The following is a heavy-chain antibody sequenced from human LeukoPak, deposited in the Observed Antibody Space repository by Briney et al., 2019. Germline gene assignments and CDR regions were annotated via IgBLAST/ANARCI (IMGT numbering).Heavy chain of an antibody. Sequence: ASVKVSCKASGYTFTNYDISWVRQAPGQGLEWMGGIIPIFGTANYAQKFQGRVTITTDESTSTAYMELSSLRSEDTAVYYCARELEQPTTVVTPLDAFDIWGQGTMVTVSS. J-gene: IGHJ3*02. CDR3: ARELEQPTTVVTPLDAFDI. V-gene: IGHV1-69*05. D-gene: IGHD4-23*01. CDR2: IIPIFGTA. CDR1: GYTFTNYD.